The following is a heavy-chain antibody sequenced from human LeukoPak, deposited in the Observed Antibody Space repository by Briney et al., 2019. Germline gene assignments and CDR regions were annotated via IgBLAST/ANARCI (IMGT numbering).Heavy chain of an antibody. CDR3: ARGGSSWSAFDI. CDR2: ISGSGGTT. V-gene: IGHV3-23*01. J-gene: IGHJ3*02. D-gene: IGHD6-13*01. Sequence: GGSLRLSCAASGFTFSNSAMSWVRQAPGKGLEWVSVISGSGGTTYYADSVKGRFTISRDNAKNTLYLQMNSLRAEDTAVYYCARGGSSWSAFDIWGQGTMVTVSS. CDR1: GFTFSNSA.